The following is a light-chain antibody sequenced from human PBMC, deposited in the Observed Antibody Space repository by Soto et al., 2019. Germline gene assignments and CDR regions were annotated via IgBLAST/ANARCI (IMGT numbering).Light chain of an antibody. CDR1: QSVSSSY. J-gene: IGKJ2*01. Sequence: EIVLTQSPGTLSLSPGERATLSCRASQSVSSSYLGWYQQKPGQAPRLLIYGASSRATGIPDRFSGSGSGTDFTLKISRLEPEDFAVYYCQQYGSSLYTFGQGTKLEIK. V-gene: IGKV3-20*01. CDR2: GAS. CDR3: QQYGSSLYT.